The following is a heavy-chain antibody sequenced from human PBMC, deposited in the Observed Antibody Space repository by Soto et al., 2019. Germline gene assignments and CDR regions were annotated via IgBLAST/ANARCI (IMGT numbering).Heavy chain of an antibody. CDR3: ASGILSTIAARDS. CDR1: GVTISGYY. Sequence: SETLSLTCNVSGVTISGYYWHWIRQPPGKTLEWIESIYYTGGTNYNPSLKSRVTISVDTSKNHFSLKFNSLTAADTAVYYCASGILSTIAARDSWEHATMVTVSS. J-gene: IGHJ5*01. V-gene: IGHV4-59*01. CDR2: IYYTGGT. D-gene: IGHD6-6*01.